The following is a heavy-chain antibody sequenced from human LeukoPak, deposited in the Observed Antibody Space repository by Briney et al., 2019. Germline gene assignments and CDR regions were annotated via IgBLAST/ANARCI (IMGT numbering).Heavy chain of an antibody. CDR2: ITWNSGSI. J-gene: IGHJ6*02. CDR1: GFTFDDYA. CDR3: AKNGQQLAPYYYYGMDV. V-gene: IGHV3-9*01. D-gene: IGHD6-13*01. Sequence: PGGSLRLSCSASGFTFDDYAMHWVRQAPGKGLEWVSGITWNSGSIGYADSVKGRFTISRDNAKNSLYLQMNSLRAEDTALYYCAKNGQQLAPYYYYGMDVWGQGTTVTVSS.